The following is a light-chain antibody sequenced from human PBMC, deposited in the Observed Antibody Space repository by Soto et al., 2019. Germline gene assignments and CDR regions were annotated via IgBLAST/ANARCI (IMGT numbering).Light chain of an antibody. Sequence: EIVMTQSPATLSVSPGERATLSCRASQSINNNLAWYQQKPGQAPRHLIYGASTRATGIPARFSGSGSGTEFTLTISSLQSEEFAVYYCHQYNNWPPLTFGGWTKLEIK. CDR3: HQYNNWPPLT. V-gene: IGKV3-15*01. CDR2: GAS. CDR1: QSINNN. J-gene: IGKJ4*01.